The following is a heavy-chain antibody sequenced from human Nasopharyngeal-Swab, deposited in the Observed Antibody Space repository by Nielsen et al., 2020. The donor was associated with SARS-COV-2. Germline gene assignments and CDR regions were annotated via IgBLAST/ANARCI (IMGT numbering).Heavy chain of an antibody. CDR1: GFTFSSYA. Sequence: GSLRLSCAASGFTFSSYAMHWVRPAPGKGLEWVAVISYDGSNKYYADSVKGRFTISRDNSKNTLYLQMDSLRAEDTAVYYCIVSSIAARGPYYFDYWGQGTLVTVSS. D-gene: IGHD6-6*01. CDR3: IVSSIAARGPYYFDY. J-gene: IGHJ4*02. CDR2: ISYDGSNK. V-gene: IGHV3-30*04.